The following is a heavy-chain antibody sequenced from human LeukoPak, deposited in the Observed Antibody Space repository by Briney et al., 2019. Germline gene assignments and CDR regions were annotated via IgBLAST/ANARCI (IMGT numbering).Heavy chain of an antibody. D-gene: IGHD1-26*01. J-gene: IGHJ6*03. Sequence: GGSLRLSCAASGFTFSSYEMNWVRQAPGKGLEWVSYISSSGSTIYYADSVKGRFTISRDNAKNSLYLQMNSLRAEDTAVYYCARDGKYGWELLHYYYYYMDVWGKGTTVTISS. V-gene: IGHV3-48*03. CDR2: ISSSGSTI. CDR3: ARDGKYGWELLHYYYYYMDV. CDR1: GFTFSSYE.